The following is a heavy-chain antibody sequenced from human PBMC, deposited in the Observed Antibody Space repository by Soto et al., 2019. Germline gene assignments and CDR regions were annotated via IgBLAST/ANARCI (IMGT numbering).Heavy chain of an antibody. CDR2: VKSKSDGGTA. Sequence: GGSLILSCAASGFRFTNAWMNWVRQATGKGLEWVGRVKSKSDGGTADYAAPVKGRFTVSRDDSRNTLYLQMNSLKSEDTAVYYCTDGMDVWGQGTTVTV. V-gene: IGHV3-15*07. J-gene: IGHJ6*02. CDR3: TDGMDV. CDR1: GFRFTNAW.